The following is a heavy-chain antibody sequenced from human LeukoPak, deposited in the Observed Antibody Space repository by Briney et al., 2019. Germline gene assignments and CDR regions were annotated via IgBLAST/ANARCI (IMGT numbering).Heavy chain of an antibody. D-gene: IGHD2-2*03. J-gene: IGHJ4*02. CDR3: ARVGYCSSTSCLYYFDY. Sequence: GGSLRLSCAAPGFTFSSYEMNWVRQAPGKGLEWVSYISSSGSTIYYADSVKGRFTISRDNAKNSLYLQMNSLRAEDTAVYYCARVGYCSSTSCLYYFDYWGQGTLVTVSS. CDR1: GFTFSSYE. V-gene: IGHV3-48*03. CDR2: ISSSGSTI.